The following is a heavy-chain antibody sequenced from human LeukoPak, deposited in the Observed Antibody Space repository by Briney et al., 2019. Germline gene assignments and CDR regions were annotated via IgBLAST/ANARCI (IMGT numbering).Heavy chain of an antibody. CDR3: ANALGGSPNSAY. J-gene: IGHJ4*02. CDR1: RFTFSSYA. Sequence: GGSLRLSCAASRFTFSSYAMHWVRQAPGKGLEWVSVISYDGYKKYYADSVKGRFSISRDDSTSTLYLQMGSLRPEDTAVYYCANALGGSPNSAYWGQGTLVTVSS. D-gene: IGHD2/OR15-2a*01. CDR2: ISYDGYKK. V-gene: IGHV3-30*18.